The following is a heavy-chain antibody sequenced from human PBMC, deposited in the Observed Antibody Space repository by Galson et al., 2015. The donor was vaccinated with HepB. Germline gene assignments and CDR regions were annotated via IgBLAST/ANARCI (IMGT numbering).Heavy chain of an antibody. CDR1: GASFSGYY. CDR3: ARGRYCSSTSCYRGYGMDV. V-gene: IGHV4-34*01. J-gene: IGHJ6*02. D-gene: IGHD2-2*01. Sequence: DPLSPTSAAYGASFSGYYWSWLRQPPGKGLEWIGKINHSGSTNYNPSLKSGVTISVDTSKNQFYLKLSSVTAADTAVYYCARGRYCSSTSCYRGYGMDVWGQGTTVTVSS. CDR2: INHSGST.